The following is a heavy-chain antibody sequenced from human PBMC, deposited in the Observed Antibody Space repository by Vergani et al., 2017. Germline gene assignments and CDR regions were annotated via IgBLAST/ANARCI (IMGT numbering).Heavy chain of an antibody. D-gene: IGHD5-12*01. CDR3: ASVLYSGYDLEYFQH. V-gene: IGHV1-69*13. CDR2: IIPIFGTA. CDR1: GGTFSSYA. Sequence: QVQLVQSGAEVKKPGSSVKVSCRASGGTFSSYAISWVRQAPGQGLEWMGGIIPIFGTANYAQEFQGRVTIAADESTSTAYMELSSLRSEDTAVYYWASVLYSGYDLEYFQHWGQGTLVTVSS. J-gene: IGHJ1*01.